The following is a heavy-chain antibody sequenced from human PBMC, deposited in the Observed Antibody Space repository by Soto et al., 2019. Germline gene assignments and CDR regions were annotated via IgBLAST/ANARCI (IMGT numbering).Heavy chain of an antibody. J-gene: IGHJ5*02. CDR1: GGSFSGYY. D-gene: IGHD3-22*01. CDR3: ARRATYYYDSSGSES. Sequence: SETLSLTCAVYGGSFSGYYWSWIRQPPGKGLEWIGEINHSGSTNYNPSLKSRVTISVDTSKNQFSLKLSSVTAADTAVYYCARRATYYYDSSGSESWGQGAPVTVSS. V-gene: IGHV4-34*01. CDR2: INHSGST.